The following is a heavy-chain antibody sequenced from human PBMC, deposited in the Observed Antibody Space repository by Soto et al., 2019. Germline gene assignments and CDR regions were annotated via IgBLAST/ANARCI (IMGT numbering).Heavy chain of an antibody. CDR1: GFTFSSYG. CDR3: AKLSLDGWGRDDGPGGWYNGAFDI. V-gene: IGHV3-30*18. CDR2: ISYDGSNK. Sequence: QVQLVESGGGVVQPGRSLRLSCAASGFTFSSYGMHWVRQAPGKGLEWVAVISYDGSNKYYADSVKGRFTISRDNSKNTLYLQMNSLRAEDTAVYYCAKLSLDGWGRDDGPGGWYNGAFDIWGQGTMVTVSS. J-gene: IGHJ3*02. D-gene: IGHD6-19*01.